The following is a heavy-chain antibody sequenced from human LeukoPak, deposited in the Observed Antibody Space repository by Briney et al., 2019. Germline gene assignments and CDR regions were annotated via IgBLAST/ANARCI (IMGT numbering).Heavy chain of an antibody. Sequence: ASVKVSCKASGYTFTDYYMHWVRQAPGQGLEWMGWINPNSGGTNYAQKFQGRVTMTRDTSISTAYMELSRLRSDDTAVYYCARAPYTDYYDSSGSDYWGQGTLVTVSS. CDR2: INPNSGGT. V-gene: IGHV1-2*02. CDR3: ARAPYTDYYDSSGSDY. D-gene: IGHD3-22*01. CDR1: GYTFTDYY. J-gene: IGHJ4*02.